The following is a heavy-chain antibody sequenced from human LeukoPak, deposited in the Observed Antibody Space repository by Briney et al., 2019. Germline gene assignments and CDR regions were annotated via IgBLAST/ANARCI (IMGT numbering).Heavy chain of an antibody. CDR3: ARGRRVGGSYADAFDI. CDR1: GFSFSSFY. CDR2: ISPNGGST. D-gene: IGHD1-26*01. J-gene: IGHJ3*02. V-gene: IGHV1-46*01. Sequence: GASVKVSCKTSGFSFSSFYIHWVRQGPGQGLEWMGLISPNGGSTRLAQKLQGRVTMTTDTSTSTAYMELRSLRSDDTAVYYCARGRRVGGSYADAFDIWGQGTMVTVSS.